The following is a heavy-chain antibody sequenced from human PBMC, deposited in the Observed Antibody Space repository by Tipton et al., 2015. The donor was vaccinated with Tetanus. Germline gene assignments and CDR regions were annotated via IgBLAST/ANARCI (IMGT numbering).Heavy chain of an antibody. D-gene: IGHD2-8*01. J-gene: IGHJ4*02. CDR3: AKDPGCSNGVCYILD. CDR2: ISGSGATT. Sequence: SLRLSCAASGFSFSTYTLNWVRQTPGKGLEWASGISGSGATTYYADSVRGRFTISRDNSKNTLYLQMNSLGVEDTAVYYCAKDPGCSNGVCYILDWGQGTLVTVSS. CDR1: GFSFSTYT. V-gene: IGHV3-23*01.